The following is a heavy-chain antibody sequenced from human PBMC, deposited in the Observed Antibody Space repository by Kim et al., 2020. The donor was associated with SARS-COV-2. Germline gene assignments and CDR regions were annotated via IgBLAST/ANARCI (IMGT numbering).Heavy chain of an antibody. Sequence: GGSLRLSCAASGFTFSSYGMHWVRQAPGKGLEWVAVIWYDGSNKYYADSVKGRFTISRDNSKNTLYLQMNSLRAEDTAVYYCAREVVRGVQSQGYFDYWGQGTLVTVSS. CDR1: GFTFSSYG. V-gene: IGHV3-33*01. J-gene: IGHJ4*02. CDR2: IWYDGSNK. CDR3: AREVVRGVQSQGYFDY. D-gene: IGHD3-10*01.